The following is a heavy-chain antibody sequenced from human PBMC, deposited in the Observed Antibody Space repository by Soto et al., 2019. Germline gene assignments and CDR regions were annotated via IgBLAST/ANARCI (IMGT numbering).Heavy chain of an antibody. J-gene: IGHJ5*02. D-gene: IGHD3-3*01. CDR2: IKSDGTTA. Sequence: QVKLVESGGGVVQPGRSRRLSCVTSGFTFRSYGMHWVRQSPDKGLEWVAVIKSDGTTADYIESVKGRFFISRDNSKKPVYLQMINLRPEDTGIYYFAKPRSSLEWPPFDPWGQGTLVTVSS. V-gene: IGHV3-30-3*02. CDR3: AKPRSSLEWPPFDP. CDR1: GFTFRSYG.